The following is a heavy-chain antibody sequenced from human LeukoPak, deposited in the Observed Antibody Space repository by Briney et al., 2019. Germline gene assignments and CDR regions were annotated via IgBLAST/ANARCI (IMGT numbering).Heavy chain of an antibody. CDR1: GYTFTSYD. D-gene: IGHD1-26*01. V-gene: IGHV1-8*01. CDR3: AAFAENRWESDY. Sequence: ASVKVSCKASGYTFTSYDINWVRQATGQGLEWMGWMNPNSGNTGYAQKFQGRVTMTRNTSISTAYMGLSSLRSEDTAVYYCAAFAENRWESDYWGQGTLVTVSS. J-gene: IGHJ4*02. CDR2: MNPNSGNT.